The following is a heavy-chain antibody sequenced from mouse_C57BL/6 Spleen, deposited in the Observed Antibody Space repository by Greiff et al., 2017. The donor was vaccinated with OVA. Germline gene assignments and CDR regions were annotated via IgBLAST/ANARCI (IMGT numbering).Heavy chain of an antibody. D-gene: IGHD2-3*01. V-gene: IGHV2-2*01. CDR1: GFSLTSYG. J-gene: IGHJ4*01. CDR2: IWSGGST. CDR3: ARKEIYDGYYGDAMDY. Sequence: VQLVESGPGLVQPSQSLSITCTVSGFSLTSYGVHWVRQSPGKGLEWLGVIWSGGSTDYNAAFISRLSISKDNSKSQVFFKMNSLQADDTAIYYCARKEIYDGYYGDAMDYWGQGTSVTVSS.